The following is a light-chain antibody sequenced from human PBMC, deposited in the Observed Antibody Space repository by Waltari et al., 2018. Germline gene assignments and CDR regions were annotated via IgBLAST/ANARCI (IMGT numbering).Light chain of an antibody. CDR2: EVI. J-gene: IGLJ2*01. CDR3: CSYVGGSSLI. CDR1: SSDVGSYNL. Sequence: QSALAQPASVSGSPGQSITISCTGTSSDVGSYNLVSWYQQHPGKVPKLMIYEVIKRPSGVSNRFSGPKSGNTASLTISGLQAEDEADYYCCSYVGGSSLIFGGGTKLTVL. V-gene: IGLV2-23*02.